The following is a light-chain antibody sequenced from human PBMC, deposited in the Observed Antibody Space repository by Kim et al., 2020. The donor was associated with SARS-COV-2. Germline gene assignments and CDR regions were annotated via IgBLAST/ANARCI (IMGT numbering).Light chain of an antibody. CDR3: QKYNSAPWT. CDR1: QGISNY. J-gene: IGKJ1*01. V-gene: IGKV1-27*01. Sequence: DIQMTQSPSSLSASVRDRVTITCRASQGISNYLVWYQQKPGKVPKLLIYAASTLQAGVPSRFSGSGSGTNFTLTISSLQPEDFATYYCQKYNSAPWTFGQGTKVDIK. CDR2: AAS.